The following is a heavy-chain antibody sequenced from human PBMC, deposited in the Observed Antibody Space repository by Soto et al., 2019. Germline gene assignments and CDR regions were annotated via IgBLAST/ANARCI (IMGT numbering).Heavy chain of an antibody. D-gene: IGHD2-15*01. V-gene: IGHV4-38-2*01. J-gene: IGHJ3*01. CDR1: XFFISSGNY. CDR3: ARARWYDAFDV. Sequence: TLSLTCAVSXFFISSGNYWGWIRKPPGKGLEWIGSIFHGGNTYYNPSLKSRVTISVDMSKNQFSLKLNSVTAADTAVYYCARARWYDAFDVWGQGTVVTVSS. CDR2: IFHGGNT.